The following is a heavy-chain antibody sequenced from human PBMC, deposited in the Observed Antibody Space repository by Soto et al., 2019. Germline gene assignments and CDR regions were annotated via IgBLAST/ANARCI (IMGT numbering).Heavy chain of an antibody. J-gene: IGHJ6*02. CDR3: ARIADYYYYYGMDV. Sequence: GASVKVSCKASGGTFSSYAISWVRQAPGQGLEWMGGIIPIFGTANYAQKFQGRVTITADESTSTAYMELSSLRSEDTAVYYCARIADYYYYYGMDVWGQGTTVTVSS. CDR1: GGTFSSYA. V-gene: IGHV1-69*13. D-gene: IGHD2-21*01. CDR2: IIPIFGTA.